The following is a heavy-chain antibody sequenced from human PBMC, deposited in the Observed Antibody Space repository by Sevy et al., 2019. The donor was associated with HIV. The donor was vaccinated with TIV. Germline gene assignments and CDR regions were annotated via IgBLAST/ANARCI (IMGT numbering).Heavy chain of an antibody. Sequence: GGSLRLSCAASGFTFSSYWMHWVRQAPGKGLVWVSRINSDGSSTSYADSVKGRFTISRDNAKNTLYLKMNSLRAEDTAVYYCARASLVLRYFDWLPTSNWFDPWGQGTLVTVS. D-gene: IGHD3-9*01. J-gene: IGHJ5*02. V-gene: IGHV3-74*01. CDR1: GFTFSSYW. CDR3: ARASLVLRYFDWLPTSNWFDP. CDR2: INSDGSST.